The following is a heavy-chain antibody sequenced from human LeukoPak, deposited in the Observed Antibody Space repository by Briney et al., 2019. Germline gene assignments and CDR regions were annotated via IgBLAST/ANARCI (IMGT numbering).Heavy chain of an antibody. CDR1: GFTFSSYW. V-gene: IGHV3-21*01. D-gene: IGHD6-6*01. CDR2: ISSSSSYI. CDR3: ARDHVSYSSSGYFDY. Sequence: GGSLRLSCAASGFTFSSYWMSWVRQAPGKGLEWVSSISSSSSYIYYADSVKGRFTISRDNAKNSLYLQMNSLRAEDTAVYYCARDHVSYSSSGYFDYWGQGTLVTVSS. J-gene: IGHJ4*02.